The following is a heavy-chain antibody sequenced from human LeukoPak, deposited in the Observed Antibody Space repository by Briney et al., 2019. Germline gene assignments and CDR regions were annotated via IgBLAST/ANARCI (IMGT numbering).Heavy chain of an antibody. V-gene: IGHV3-7*01. CDR3: ARGDKYGGNSVTFDI. CDR2: IRQDESGS. CDR1: GFTFSDYW. J-gene: IGHJ3*02. Sequence: GGSLRLSCAASGFTFSDYWMSWVRQAPGEGLEWVASIRQDESGSYYVDSVKGRFTISRDNAKNSLYLYMDSLRADDTAVYYCARGDKYGGNSVTFDIWGQGTMVTVSS. D-gene: IGHD4-23*01.